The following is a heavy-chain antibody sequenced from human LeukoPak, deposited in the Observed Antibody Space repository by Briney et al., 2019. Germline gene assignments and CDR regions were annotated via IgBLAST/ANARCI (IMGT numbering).Heavy chain of an antibody. CDR3: ARRVYYDFFVDV. CDR1: GGSISSYY. CDR2: IYYSGST. Sequence: SETLSLTCTVPGGSISSYYWSWIRQPPGEGLEWIGYIYYSGSTNYNPSLKSRVTISVDTSKNQFSLKLSSVTAADTAVYYCARRVYYDFFVDVWGQGTTVTVSS. J-gene: IGHJ6*02. V-gene: IGHV4-59*01. D-gene: IGHD3-3*01.